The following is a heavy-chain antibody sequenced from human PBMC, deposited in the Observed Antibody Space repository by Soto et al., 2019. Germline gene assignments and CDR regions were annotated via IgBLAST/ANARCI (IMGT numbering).Heavy chain of an antibody. CDR2: IWYDGSTK. V-gene: IGHV3-33*01. D-gene: IGHD2-2*01. CDR3: ARESCSSTSCYAGDGGPDY. CDR1: GFTFSSYG. J-gene: IGHJ4*02. Sequence: QVQLVESGGGVVQPGRSLRLSCAASGFTFSSYGMHWVRQAPGKGLEWVAVIWYDGSTKYYADSVKGRFTIARDNSKNALYLQMHSLRSEDTAVYYCARESCSSTSCYAGDGGPDYWGQGTLVTVSS.